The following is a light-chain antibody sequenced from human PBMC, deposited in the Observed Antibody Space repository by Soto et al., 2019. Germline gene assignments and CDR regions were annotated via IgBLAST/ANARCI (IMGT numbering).Light chain of an antibody. CDR3: QQYGSSPRIT. J-gene: IGKJ5*01. CDR1: QSVSSSY. Sequence: EIALTQSPGTLSLSPGERATLSCRASQSVSSSYLAWYQQKPGQAPRLLIYGASSRVTGIPDRFSGSGSGTDFALTISRLEPEDFAVYYCQQYGSSPRITFGHGTRLEIK. CDR2: GAS. V-gene: IGKV3-20*01.